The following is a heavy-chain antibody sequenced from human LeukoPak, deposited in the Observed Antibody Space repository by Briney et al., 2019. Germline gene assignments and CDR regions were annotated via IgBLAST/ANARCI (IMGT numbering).Heavy chain of an antibody. J-gene: IGHJ3*02. D-gene: IGHD6-19*01. CDR3: AKSDGHGTGYGFHI. Sequence: PGGSLRLSCAASGFTFNDDAMYWVRQSPGRGLEWVALIRDDGSDTYHADSVKGRFTISRDNSKNTVFLRMNSLRGEDSAIYYCAKSDGHGTGYGFHIWGQGTMVTVSS. CDR2: IRDDGSDT. CDR1: GFTFNDDA. V-gene: IGHV3-30*02.